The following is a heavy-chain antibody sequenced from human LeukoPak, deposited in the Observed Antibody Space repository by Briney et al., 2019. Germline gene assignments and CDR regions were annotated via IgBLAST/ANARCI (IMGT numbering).Heavy chain of an antibody. CDR3: ARDRDGYNPFDY. CDR2: IYYSGST. CDR1: GGSISSYY. J-gene: IGHJ4*02. Sequence: NPSETLSLTCTVSGGSISSYYWSWIRQPPGKGLEWIGYIYYSGSTNYNPPLKSRVTISVDTSKNQFSLKLSSVTAADTAVYYCARDRDGYNPFDYWGQGTLVTVSS. V-gene: IGHV4-59*01. D-gene: IGHD5-12*01.